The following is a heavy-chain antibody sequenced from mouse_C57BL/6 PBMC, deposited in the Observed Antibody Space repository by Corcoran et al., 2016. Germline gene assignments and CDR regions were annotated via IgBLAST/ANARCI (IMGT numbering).Heavy chain of an antibody. CDR1: GYTFTDYY. J-gene: IGHJ4*01. Sequence: EVQLQQSGPELVKPGASVKISCKASGYTFTDYYMNWVKQSHGKSLEWIGDINPNNGGTSYNQKFKGKATLTVDKSSSTAYMELRSLTSEDSAVYYCARWDGYYEDYWGQGTSVTVSS. D-gene: IGHD2-3*01. CDR3: ARWDGYYEDY. V-gene: IGHV1-26*01. CDR2: INPNNGGT.